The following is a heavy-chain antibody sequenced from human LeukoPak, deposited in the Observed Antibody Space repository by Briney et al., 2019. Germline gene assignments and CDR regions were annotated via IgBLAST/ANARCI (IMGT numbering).Heavy chain of an antibody. CDR3: TTLDY. CDR2: IKSKTDGRTT. Sequence: TGGSLRLSCAASGFTFSNAWMSWVRQAPGKGLEWVVRIKSKTDGRTTDYAAPVKGRFTISRDDSKNTRYLQMNSLKTEDTAVYYCTTLDYWGQGTLVTVSS. J-gene: IGHJ4*02. CDR1: GFTFSNAW. V-gene: IGHV3-15*01.